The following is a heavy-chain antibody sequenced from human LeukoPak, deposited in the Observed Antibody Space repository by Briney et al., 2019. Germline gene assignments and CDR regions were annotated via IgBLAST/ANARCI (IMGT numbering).Heavy chain of an antibody. CDR1: GFTFSDYY. D-gene: IGHD3-22*01. CDR3: ARVGLRYYYDSSGYLFWFDP. CDR2: ISSSSSYT. Sequence: GGSLRLSCAASGFTFSDYYMSWLRQAPGKGLEWVSYISSSSSYTNYADSVKGRFTISRDNAKNSLYLQMNSLRAEDTAVYYCARVGLRYYYDSSGYLFWFDPWGQGTLVTVSS. V-gene: IGHV3-11*05. J-gene: IGHJ5*02.